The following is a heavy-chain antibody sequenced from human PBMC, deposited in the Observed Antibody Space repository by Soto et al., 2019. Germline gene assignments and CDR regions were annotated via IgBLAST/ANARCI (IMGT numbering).Heavy chain of an antibody. CDR3: ARVRDVDYYGSGSYLNSWFDP. Sequence: SETLSLTCTVSGVSISSGGYYWSWIRQPPGKGLEWIGEINHSGSTNYNPSLKSRVTISVDTSKNQFSLKLSSVTAADTAVYYCARVRDVDYYGSGSYLNSWFDPWGQGTLVTAPQ. CDR1: GVSISSGGYY. CDR2: INHSGST. J-gene: IGHJ5*02. V-gene: IGHV4-39*07. D-gene: IGHD3-10*01.